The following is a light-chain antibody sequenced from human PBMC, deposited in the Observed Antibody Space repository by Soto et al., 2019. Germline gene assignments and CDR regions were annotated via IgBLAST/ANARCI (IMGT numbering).Light chain of an antibody. V-gene: IGLV4-60*02. CDR1: SGHSSYI. Sequence: QPVLTQSSSASASLGSSVKLTCTLSSGHSSYIIAWHQQKPGKAPRYLMKLEGSGSYNKGSGVPDRFSGSSSGADRYLTLSDLQFEDEADYYCETWDRNTRVFGGGTKLTVL. J-gene: IGLJ2*01. CDR3: ETWDRNTRV. CDR2: LEGSGSY.